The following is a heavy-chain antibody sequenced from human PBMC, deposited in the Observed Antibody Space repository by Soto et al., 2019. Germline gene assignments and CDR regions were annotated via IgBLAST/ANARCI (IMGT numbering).Heavy chain of an antibody. CDR2: IRGSATTT. V-gene: IGHV3-23*01. CDR1: GFTFSNYA. J-gene: IGHJ6*02. CDR3: AKXXXXXXXGMDV. Sequence: EVQLLESGGGLVQPGGSLRLSCIASGFTFSNYAMSWVRQAPGKGLEWVSAIRGSATTTYYADSVTGRFTISRDNSKNTLYLQMNSLRVEXTAIXXXAKXXXXXXXGMDVWGQGTTVTVSS.